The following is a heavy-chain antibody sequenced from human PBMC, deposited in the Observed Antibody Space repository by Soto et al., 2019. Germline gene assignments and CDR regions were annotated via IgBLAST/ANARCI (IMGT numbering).Heavy chain of an antibody. D-gene: IGHD6-13*01. V-gene: IGHV1-69*01. CDR3: ATPLGEQLGGYYYGMDV. CDR1: GGTFSSYA. CDR2: IIPIFGTA. J-gene: IGHJ6*02. Sequence: QVQLVQSGAEVKKPGSSVKVSCKASGGTFSSYAISWVRQAPGQGLEWMGGIIPIFGTANYAQKFQGRVTITADESTSTAYKELSSLRSEDTAVYYCATPLGEQLGGYYYGMDVWGQGTTVTVSS.